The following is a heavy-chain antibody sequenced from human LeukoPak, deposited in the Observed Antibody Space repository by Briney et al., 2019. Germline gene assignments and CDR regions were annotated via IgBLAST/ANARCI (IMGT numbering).Heavy chain of an antibody. CDR2: ISGSGGST. J-gene: IGHJ4*02. D-gene: IGHD6-19*01. Sequence: PGGSLRLSCAASGFTFSNYGMNWVRQAPGKGLEWVSGISGSGGSTYSADSVKGRFIISRDNSKNTLYLQMNSLRAEDTAVYYCATPGQWLVRGYFDYWGQGTLVTVSS. V-gene: IGHV3-23*01. CDR3: ATPGQWLVRGYFDY. CDR1: GFTFSNYG.